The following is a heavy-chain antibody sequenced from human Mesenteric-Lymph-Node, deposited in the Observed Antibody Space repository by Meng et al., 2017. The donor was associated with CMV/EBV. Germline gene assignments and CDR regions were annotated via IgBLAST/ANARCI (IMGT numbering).Heavy chain of an antibody. J-gene: IGHJ4*02. CDR2: IYSGGST. CDR3: ARDCSSTSCLDY. V-gene: IGHV3-NL1*01. Sequence: GESLKISCAASGFTFNYYAMHWVRQAPGKGLEWVSVIYSGGSTYYADSVKGRFTISRDNSKNTLYLQMNSLRAEDTAVYYCARDCSSTSCLDYWGQGTLVTVSS. D-gene: IGHD2-2*01. CDR1: GFTFNYYA.